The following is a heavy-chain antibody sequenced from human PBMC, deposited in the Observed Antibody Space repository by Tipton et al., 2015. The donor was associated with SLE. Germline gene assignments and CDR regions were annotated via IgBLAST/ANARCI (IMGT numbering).Heavy chain of an antibody. CDR3: ASVDDTVTSHFEY. J-gene: IGHJ4*02. CDR1: GVSITSGGSY. CDR2: IYYRGTT. D-gene: IGHD4-17*01. V-gene: IGHV4-31*01. Sequence: TLSLTCTVSGVSITSGGSYWSWIRQHPGKGLEWIGYIYYRGTTSYNPSLKSPVIMSMDTSKSQFSLKLTSVTAADTAIYYCASVDDTVTSHFEYWGQGTLVTVSS.